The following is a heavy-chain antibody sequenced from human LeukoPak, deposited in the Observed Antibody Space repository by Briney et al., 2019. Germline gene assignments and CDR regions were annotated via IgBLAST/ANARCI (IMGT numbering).Heavy chain of an antibody. CDR2: ISAYNGNT. CDR1: GYTFTSYG. J-gene: IGHJ4*02. V-gene: IGHV1-18*01. CDR3: AGDFARIVGATNFDY. D-gene: IGHD1-26*01. Sequence: ASVKVSCKASGYTFTSYGISWVRQAPGQGLEWMGWISAYNGNTNYAQKLQGRVTMTTDTSTSTAYMELRSLRSDDTAVYYCAGDFARIVGATNFDYWGQGTLVTVSS.